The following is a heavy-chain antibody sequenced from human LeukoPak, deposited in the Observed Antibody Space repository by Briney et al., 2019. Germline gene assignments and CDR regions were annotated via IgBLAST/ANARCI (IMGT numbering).Heavy chain of an antibody. CDR2: ITASGDRT. CDR1: GFIFSDYV. Sequence: GESLRLSCTASGFIFSDYVMIWVRQAPGRGLEWVSGITASGDRTYYGDSVKGRFTVSRDNSKNTVYLQMNSLRAEDTAVYYCAKAAGITFDYWGQGTLVTVSS. D-gene: IGHD6-13*01. CDR3: AKAAGITFDY. V-gene: IGHV3-23*01. J-gene: IGHJ4*02.